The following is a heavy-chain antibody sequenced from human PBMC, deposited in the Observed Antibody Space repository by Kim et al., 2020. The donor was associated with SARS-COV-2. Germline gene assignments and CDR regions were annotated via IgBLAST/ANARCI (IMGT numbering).Heavy chain of an antibody. Sequence: SETLSLTCTVSGGSISSSSYYWGWIRQPPGKGLEWIGSIYYSGSTYYNPSLKSRVTISVDTSKNQFSLKLSSVTAADTAVYYCARLGGATSRRADYWGQGTLVAVSS. CDR1: GGSISSSSYY. V-gene: IGHV4-39*01. CDR3: ARLGGATSRRADY. J-gene: IGHJ4*02. D-gene: IGHD1-26*01. CDR2: IYYSGST.